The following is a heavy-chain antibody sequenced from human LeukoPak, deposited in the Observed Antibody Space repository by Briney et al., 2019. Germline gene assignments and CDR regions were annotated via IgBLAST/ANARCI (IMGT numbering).Heavy chain of an antibody. CDR2: INHSGST. CDR1: GGSFSGYY. CDR3: ARRRYCSSTSCLYGGWFDP. J-gene: IGHJ5*02. V-gene: IGHV4-34*01. D-gene: IGHD2-2*01. Sequence: KSSETLSLTCAVYGGSFSGYYWSWIRQPPGKGLEWIGEINHSGSTNYNPSLKSRVTISVDTSKNQFSLKLSSVTAADTVVYYCARRRYCSSTSCLYGGWFDPWGQGTLVTVSS.